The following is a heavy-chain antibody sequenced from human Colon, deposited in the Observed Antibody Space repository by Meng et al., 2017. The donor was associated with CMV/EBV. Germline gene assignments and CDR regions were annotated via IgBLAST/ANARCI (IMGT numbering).Heavy chain of an antibody. Sequence: EVQLLGSGGGLVQPGGSMRLSCAASGFTFTSYDMSWVRQAPGKGLEWVSTIGRGSGANYADSVKGRFTMSRDNSKNTVYLEMNNLRAEDTAIYYCARDRWFTFWGQGVLVTVSS. CDR1: GFTFTSYD. CDR3: ARDRWFTF. V-gene: IGHV3-23*01. CDR2: IGRGSGA. D-gene: IGHD2-15*01. J-gene: IGHJ4*02.